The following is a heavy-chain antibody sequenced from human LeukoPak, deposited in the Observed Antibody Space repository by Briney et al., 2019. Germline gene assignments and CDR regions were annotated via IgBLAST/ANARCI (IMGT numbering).Heavy chain of an antibody. V-gene: IGHV1-69*13. J-gene: IGHJ4*02. D-gene: IGHD3-22*01. CDR3: ARDDGNYDSSGYYGNY. CDR2: IIPIFGTA. CDR1: GGTFSSYA. Sequence: SVKVSCKASGGTFSSYAISWVRQAPGQGLEWMGGIIPIFGTANYAQKFQGRVTITADESTSTAYMELSSLRSEDTAVYYCARDDGNYDSSGYYGNYRGQGTLVTVSP.